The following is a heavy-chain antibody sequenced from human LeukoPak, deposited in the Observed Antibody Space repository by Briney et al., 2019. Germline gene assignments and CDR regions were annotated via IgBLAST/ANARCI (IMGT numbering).Heavy chain of an antibody. V-gene: IGHV3-48*03. CDR1: GFTFSSYE. D-gene: IGHD2-21*01. CDR2: ISSSGSTI. J-gene: IGHJ4*02. CDR3: ARDLYGEFVGY. Sequence: GGSLRLSCAASGFTFSSYEMNWVRQAPGKWLGLVSYISSSGSTIYYADSVKGRFTNSRDNAKNSLYLQMNSLRAEDTAVYYCARDLYGEFVGYWGQGTLVTVSS.